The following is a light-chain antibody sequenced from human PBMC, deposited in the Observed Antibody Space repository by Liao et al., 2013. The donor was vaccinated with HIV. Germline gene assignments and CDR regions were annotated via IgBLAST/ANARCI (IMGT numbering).Light chain of an antibody. CDR2: YDR. CDR1: NIGGKS. CDR3: QVWDSSSDHRYV. J-gene: IGLJ1*01. V-gene: IGLV3-21*04. Sequence: SYVLTQPPSVSVAPGKAAAISCGGNNIGGKSVHWYQQRPGQAPVLVIHYDRDRPSGIPERFSGSTSGNTATLTISRVDAGDEADYYCQVWDSSSDHRYVFGTGTKVTVL.